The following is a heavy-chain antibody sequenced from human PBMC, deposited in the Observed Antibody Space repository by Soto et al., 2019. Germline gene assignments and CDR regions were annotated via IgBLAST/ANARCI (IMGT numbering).Heavy chain of an antibody. CDR2: INSDGSST. CDR1: GFTFSNYW. V-gene: IGHV3-74*01. CDR3: ARDGCSGSNCLNWFDP. D-gene: IGHD2-15*01. J-gene: IGHJ5*02. Sequence: GGSLRLSCAASGFTFSNYWMHWVRQAPGKGLVWVSRINSDGSSTYYADSVKGRFTISRDNAKNTLYLQMNSLRDEDTAVYYCARDGCSGSNCLNWFDPWGQGTLVTVS.